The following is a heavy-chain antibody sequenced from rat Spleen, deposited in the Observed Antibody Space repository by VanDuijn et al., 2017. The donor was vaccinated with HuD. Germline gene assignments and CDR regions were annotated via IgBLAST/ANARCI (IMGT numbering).Heavy chain of an antibody. CDR1: GFTFNNYW. Sequence: EVQVVESGGGLVLPGRSLKLSCVASGFTFNNYWMTWIRQAPGKGLEWIASITNTGDDTSYSDSVKGRFTISRENARSTLYLQMNSLRSEDTATYYCARDGYTLFDYWGQGVMVTVSS. V-gene: IGHV5-31*01. J-gene: IGHJ2*01. D-gene: IGHD2-3*01. CDR3: ARDGYTLFDY. CDR2: ITNTGDDT.